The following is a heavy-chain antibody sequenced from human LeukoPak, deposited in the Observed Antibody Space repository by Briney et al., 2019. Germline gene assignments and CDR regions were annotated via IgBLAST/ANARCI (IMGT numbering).Heavy chain of an antibody. CDR3: ARALIRGGATSWFDP. J-gene: IGHJ5*02. V-gene: IGHV3-66*02. D-gene: IGHD1-26*01. CDR2: IYSGGST. CDR1: GFTVSSNY. Sequence: GGSLRLSCAASGFTVSSNYMSWVRQAPGRGLEWVSVIYSGGSTYYADSVKGRFTISRDNSKNTLYLQMNSLRAEDTAVYYCARALIRGGATSWFDPWGQGTLVTVSS.